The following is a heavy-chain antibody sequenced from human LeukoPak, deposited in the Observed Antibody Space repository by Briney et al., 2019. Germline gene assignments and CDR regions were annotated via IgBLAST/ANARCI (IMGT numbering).Heavy chain of an antibody. CDR2: TFSSGAT. V-gene: IGHV4-4*09. Sequence: PSETLSLTCIVSGTSKSGYYWTWIRQPPGKGLEWIGHTFSSGATTYNPSLKSRVTISVDTSRSQFSLNLSSVTAADTAVYSCATRSKNGYFLDSWGQGILVTVSS. J-gene: IGHJ4*02. CDR3: ATRSKNGYFLDS. D-gene: IGHD5-24*01. CDR1: GTSKSGYY.